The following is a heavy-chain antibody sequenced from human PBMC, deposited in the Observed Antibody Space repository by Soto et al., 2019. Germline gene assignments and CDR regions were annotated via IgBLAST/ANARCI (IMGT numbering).Heavy chain of an antibody. J-gene: IGHJ6*02. CDR3: ARGRYYDFWSGYYYGMDV. CDR1: GGSISSGGYY. CDR2: IYYSGST. Sequence: RSLTCTVSGGSISSGGYYWSWIRQHPGKGLEWIGYIYYSGSTYYNPSLKSRVTISVDTSKNQFSLKLSSVTAADTAVYYCARGRYYDFWSGYYYGMDVWGQGTTVTVSS. D-gene: IGHD3-3*01. V-gene: IGHV4-31*03.